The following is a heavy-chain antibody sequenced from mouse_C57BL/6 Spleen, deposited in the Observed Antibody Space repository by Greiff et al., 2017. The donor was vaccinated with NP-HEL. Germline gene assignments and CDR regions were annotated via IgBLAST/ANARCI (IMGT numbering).Heavy chain of an antibody. V-gene: IGHV10-1*01. CDR1: GFSFNTYA. CDR2: IRSKSNNYAT. D-gene: IGHD2-4*01. J-gene: IGHJ3*01. CDR3: VAYDYGH. Sequence: GGGLVQPKGSLKLSCAASGFSFNTYAMNWVRQAPGKGLEWVARIRSKSNNYATYYADSVKDRFTISRDDSESMLYLQMNNLKTEDTAMYYCVAYDYGHWGQGTMVTVSA.